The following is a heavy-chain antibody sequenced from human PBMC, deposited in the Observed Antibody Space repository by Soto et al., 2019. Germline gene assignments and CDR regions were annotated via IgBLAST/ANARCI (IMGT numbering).Heavy chain of an antibody. V-gene: IGHV1-3*01. J-gene: IGHJ4*02. CDR1: GYTFTSYA. CDR3: ARDLGFGLSDY. D-gene: IGHD3-10*01. Sequence: QVQLVQSGAEVKKPGASVKVSCKASGYTFTSYALHWVRQAPGQRLEWMGWINAGNGNTKYSQKFQGRVTITRDTSASTAYMELSSLRSEDTAVYYCARDLGFGLSDYWGQGTLVTVSS. CDR2: INAGNGNT.